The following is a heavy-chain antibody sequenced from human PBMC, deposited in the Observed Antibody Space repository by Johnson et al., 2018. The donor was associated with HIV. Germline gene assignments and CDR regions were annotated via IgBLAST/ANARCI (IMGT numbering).Heavy chain of an antibody. V-gene: IGHV3-15*01. CDR2: IKSKTDGGTT. Sequence: VQLVESGGGVVQPGRSLRLSCAASGFTVSSNYITWVRQAPGKGLEWVGRIKSKTDGGTTDYAAPVKGRFTISRDDSKNTLYLQMNSLKTEDTAVYYCTTPSGSYVSSYDAFDIWGQGTMLIVSS. CDR3: TTPSGSYVSSYDAFDI. CDR1: GFTVSSNY. J-gene: IGHJ3*02. D-gene: IGHD1-26*01.